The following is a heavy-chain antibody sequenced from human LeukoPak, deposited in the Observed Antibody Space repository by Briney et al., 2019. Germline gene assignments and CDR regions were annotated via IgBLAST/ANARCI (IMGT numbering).Heavy chain of an antibody. V-gene: IGHV1-8*01. CDR2: MNPNSGNT. J-gene: IGHJ5*02. D-gene: IGHD5-18*01. Sequence: ASVKVSCKASGYTFTSYDINWVRQATGQGLEWMGWMNPNSGNTGYAQKFQGRVTMTRNTSISTAYMELSSLRSEDTAVYYCATLPRYSYGFLVSWGQGTLVTVSS. CDR1: GYTFTSYD. CDR3: ATLPRYSYGFLVS.